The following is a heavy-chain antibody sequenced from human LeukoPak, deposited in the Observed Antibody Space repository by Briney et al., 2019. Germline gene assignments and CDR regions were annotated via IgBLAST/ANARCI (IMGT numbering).Heavy chain of an antibody. CDR2: IYYSGST. D-gene: IGHD5-12*01. V-gene: IGHV4-59*01. J-gene: IGHJ5*02. Sequence: SETLSLTCTVSGGSISGYYWSWIRQPPGKGLDWIGYIYYSGSTNYNPSLKSRVTISIDTSKNQFSLKLSSMTAADTAVYYCARGSSGYDTAWGQGMLVTVSS. CDR1: GGSISGYY. CDR3: ARGSSGYDTA.